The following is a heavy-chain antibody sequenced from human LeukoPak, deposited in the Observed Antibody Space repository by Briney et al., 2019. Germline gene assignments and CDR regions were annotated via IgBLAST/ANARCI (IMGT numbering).Heavy chain of an antibody. J-gene: IGHJ4*02. D-gene: IGHD3-22*01. CDR3: ARSEYYYDSSGPCMFDY. CDR1: GGSISSGGYF. CDR2: IYHSGST. V-gene: IGHV4-30-2*01. Sequence: PSETLSLTCAVSGGSISSGGYFWSWIRQPPGKGLEWIGYIYHSGSTYYNPSLKSRVTISVDRSKNQFSLKLSSVTAADTAVYYCARSEYYYDSSGPCMFDYWGQGTLVTVSS.